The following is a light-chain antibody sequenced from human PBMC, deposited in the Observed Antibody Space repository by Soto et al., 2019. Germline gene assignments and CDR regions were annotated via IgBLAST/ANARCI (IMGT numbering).Light chain of an antibody. CDR2: GAS. Sequence: EIVLTQSPGTRSLSPGERVALSCRASQSVSGSYLAWYQQKAGQAPRLLIYGASSRATGIPDRFSGSGSGTDFTLTISRLEPEGFAVYYCQQYGSSPLTLGGGTKVDIK. V-gene: IGKV3-20*01. CDR1: QSVSGSY. CDR3: QQYGSSPLT. J-gene: IGKJ4*01.